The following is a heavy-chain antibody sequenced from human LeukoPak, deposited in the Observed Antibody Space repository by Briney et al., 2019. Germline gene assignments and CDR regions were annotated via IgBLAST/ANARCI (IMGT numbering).Heavy chain of an antibody. CDR3: ERDWSGAQQE. V-gene: IGHV4-39*07. Sequence: ASETLSLTCTVSGGSISSSSYYWGWIRQPPGKGLEWIGSIYYSGSTYYNPSLKSRVTISVDTSKNQFSLKLSSVTAADTAVYYCERDWSGAQQEWGQGTLVTVSS. J-gene: IGHJ4*02. CDR1: GGSISSSSYY. D-gene: IGHD3-10*01. CDR2: IYYSGST.